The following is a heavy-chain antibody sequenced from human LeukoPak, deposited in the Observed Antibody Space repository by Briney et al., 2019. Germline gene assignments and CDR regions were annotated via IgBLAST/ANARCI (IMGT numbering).Heavy chain of an antibody. J-gene: IGHJ6*03. V-gene: IGHV4-59*01. CDR3: ARNDYYYMDV. Sequence: PSETLSLTCTVSGGSISSYYWSWIRQPPGKELEWIGYIYYSGSTNYNPSLKSRVTISVDTSKNQFSLKPSSVTAADTAVYYCARNDYYYMDVWGKGTTVTVSS. CDR1: GGSISSYY. CDR2: IYYSGST.